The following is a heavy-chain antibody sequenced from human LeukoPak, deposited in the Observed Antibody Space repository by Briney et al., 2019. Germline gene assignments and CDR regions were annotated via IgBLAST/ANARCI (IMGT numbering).Heavy chain of an antibody. D-gene: IGHD3-3*01. CDR1: GGSISSYY. CDR2: MSISGST. V-gene: IGHV4-4*07. CDR3: ARDAYYDFLNGPPTGDAFDL. Sequence: SETLSLTCTVSGGSISSYYYSWIRQPAGKRLEWIGRMSISGSTNYNPSLKSRVTISVDTSKNRFSLKLNSVTAADTAVYFCARDAYYDFLNGPPTGDAFDLWGQGTMVTVSS. J-gene: IGHJ3*01.